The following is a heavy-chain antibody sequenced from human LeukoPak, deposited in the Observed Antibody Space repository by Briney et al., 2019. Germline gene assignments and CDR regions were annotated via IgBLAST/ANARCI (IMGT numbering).Heavy chain of an antibody. Sequence: SETLSLTCTVSRGSISSSYWSWIRQPPGKGLEWIAYIYYSGSTSYNPSLKSRVTISVDTSKNQFSLKLSSVTAADTAVYYCARHEDMGYFVVGDSPVDAFDIWGQGTMVAVSS. CDR2: IYYSGST. CDR1: RGSISSSY. V-gene: IGHV4-59*01. CDR3: ARHEDMGYFVVGDSPVDAFDI. J-gene: IGHJ3*02. D-gene: IGHD2-21*01.